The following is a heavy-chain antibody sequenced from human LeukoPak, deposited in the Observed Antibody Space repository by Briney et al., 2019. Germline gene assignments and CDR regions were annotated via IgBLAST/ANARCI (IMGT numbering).Heavy chain of an antibody. J-gene: IGHJ4*02. Sequence: TSETLSLTCSVSGGSISSYYWSWIRQPAGSGLEWIGRVYTSGTPTYNPSLKSRVTISVDTSKNQFSLKLSSVTAADTAVYYCARVMVRGVFDYWGQGTLVTVSS. V-gene: IGHV4-4*07. CDR3: ARVMVRGVFDY. D-gene: IGHD3-10*01. CDR1: GGSISSYY. CDR2: VYTSGTP.